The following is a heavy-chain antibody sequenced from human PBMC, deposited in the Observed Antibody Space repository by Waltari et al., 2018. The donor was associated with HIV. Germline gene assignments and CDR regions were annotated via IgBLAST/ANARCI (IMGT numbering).Heavy chain of an antibody. CDR3: VRDDPGYGPIDY. D-gene: IGHD3-10*01. J-gene: IGHJ4*02. CDR2: IRRGNNEK. CDR1: GFEFRHYS. V-gene: IGHV3-21*04. Sequence: DVYLVESGGGVVTTGGSIRLTCEASGFEFRHYSPTWVRQSPRRGLEWVASIRRGNNEKNYLDSVRGRFVISRDNSESSVYLQMDSLREEDTATYFCVRDDPGYGPIDYWGQGTLVTV.